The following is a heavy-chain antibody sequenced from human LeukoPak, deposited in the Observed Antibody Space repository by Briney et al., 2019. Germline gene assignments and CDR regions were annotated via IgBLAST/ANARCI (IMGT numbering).Heavy chain of an antibody. CDR2: IYYSGST. CDR1: GGSISTYY. CDR3: ARVGYYDSSGYYYFDY. Sequence: SETLSLTCTVSGGSISTYYWSWIRQPPGKGLEWIGYIYYSGSTNYNPSLKSRVTISVDTSKNQFSLKLSSVTAADTAVYYCARVGYYDSSGYYYFDYWGQGTLVTVSS. J-gene: IGHJ4*02. D-gene: IGHD3-22*01. V-gene: IGHV4-59*01.